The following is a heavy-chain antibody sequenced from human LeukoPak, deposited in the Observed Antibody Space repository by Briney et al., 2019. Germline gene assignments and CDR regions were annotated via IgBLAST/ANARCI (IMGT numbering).Heavy chain of an antibody. D-gene: IGHD3-10*01. Sequence: SETLSLTCTVSGGSISSYYWSWIRQPAGKGLEWLGRIYTSGSTNYNPSLKSRVTISVETSKNQFSLKLNPVPAPAPAVYYCARGDVLLDYWGQGTLVTVPS. CDR3: ARGDVLLDY. V-gene: IGHV4-4*07. CDR1: GGSISSYY. J-gene: IGHJ4*02. CDR2: IYTSGST.